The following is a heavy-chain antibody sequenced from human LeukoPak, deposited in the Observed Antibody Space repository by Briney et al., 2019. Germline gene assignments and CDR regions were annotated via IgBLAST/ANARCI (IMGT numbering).Heavy chain of an antibody. Sequence: SETLSLTCAVYGGSFSGYYWSWIRQPPGKGLEWIGEINHSGSTNYNPSLKSRATISVDTSKNQFSLKLSSVTAADTAVYYCARFGSGWYYFDHWGQGTLVTVSS. CDR1: GGSFSGYY. V-gene: IGHV4-34*01. D-gene: IGHD6-19*01. J-gene: IGHJ4*02. CDR2: INHSGST. CDR3: ARFGSGWYYFDH.